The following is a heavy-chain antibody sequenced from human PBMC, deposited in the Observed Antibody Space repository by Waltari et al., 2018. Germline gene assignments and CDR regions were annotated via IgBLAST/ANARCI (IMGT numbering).Heavy chain of an antibody. D-gene: IGHD6-19*01. J-gene: IGHJ4*02. CDR1: GFTVRTNF. CDR3: AKQSPSYTRGWYPLES. CDR2: IYSGGNT. Sequence: EVQLVESGGNLIQPGGSLRLSCAASGFTVRTNFIRWVRQAPGKGREWVSIIYSGGNTYYAGSVKGRFTISRDNYKNMVYLEMNSLRAEDTAVYYCAKQSPSYTRGWYPLESWGPGTLVTVSP. V-gene: IGHV3-53*01.